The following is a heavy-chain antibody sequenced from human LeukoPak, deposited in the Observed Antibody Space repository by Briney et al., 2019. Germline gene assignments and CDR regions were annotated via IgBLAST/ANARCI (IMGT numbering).Heavy chain of an antibody. Sequence: DPSETLSLTCTVSGGSISSGGYYWSWIRQHPGKGLEWIGYIYYSGSTYYNPSLKSRVTISVDTSKNQFSLKLSSVTAGDTAVYYCASSRERYSYGYVDYYYYGMDVWGQGTTVPVSS. D-gene: IGHD5-18*01. J-gene: IGHJ6*02. CDR1: GGSISSGGYY. CDR2: IYYSGST. V-gene: IGHV4-31*03. CDR3: ASSRERYSYGYVDYYYYGMDV.